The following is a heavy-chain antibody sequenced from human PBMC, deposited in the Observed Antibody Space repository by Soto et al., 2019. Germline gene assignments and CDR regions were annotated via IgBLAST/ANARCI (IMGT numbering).Heavy chain of an antibody. CDR3: AKAMYYDFWSGSDY. Sequence: GGSLRLSCAASGFTFSSYAMSWVRQAPGKGLEWVSAISGSGGSTYYADSVKGRFTISRDNSKNTLYLQMNSLRAEDTAVYYCAKAMYYDFWSGSDYWGQGTLVTVSS. J-gene: IGHJ4*02. CDR1: GFTFSSYA. CDR2: ISGSGGST. V-gene: IGHV3-23*01. D-gene: IGHD3-3*01.